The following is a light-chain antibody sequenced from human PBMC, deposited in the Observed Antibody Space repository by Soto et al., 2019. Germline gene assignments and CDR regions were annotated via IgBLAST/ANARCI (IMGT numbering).Light chain of an antibody. V-gene: IGKV3-15*01. CDR1: QSISTE. J-gene: IGKJ2*01. CDR3: QQVHNWPLT. Sequence: EIVMTQSPATLSVSPGERATLSCRASQSISTEFAWYQQKPGQPPRLLIYSASTRATGVPARFPGRGSGSEFTLTISGLQSEDFAVYYCQQVHNWPLTFGQGTRLEI. CDR2: SAS.